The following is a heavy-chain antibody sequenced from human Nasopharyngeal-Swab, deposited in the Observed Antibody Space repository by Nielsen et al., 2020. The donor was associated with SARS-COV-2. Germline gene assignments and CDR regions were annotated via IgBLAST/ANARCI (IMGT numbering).Heavy chain of an antibody. CDR3: ARAFRDGYNYGY. J-gene: IGHJ4*02. Sequence: WVRQAPGQGLEWMGIINPSGGSTSYAQKFQGRVTMTGDTSTSTVYMELSSLRSEDTAVYHCARAFRDGYNYGYWGQGTLVTVSS. V-gene: IGHV1-46*01. CDR2: INPSGGST. D-gene: IGHD5-24*01.